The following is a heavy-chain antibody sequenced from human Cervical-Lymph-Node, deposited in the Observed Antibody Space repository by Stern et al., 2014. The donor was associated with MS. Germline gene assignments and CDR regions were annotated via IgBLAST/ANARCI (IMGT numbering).Heavy chain of an antibody. CDR1: GYNFTTYW. Sequence: VQLVQSGAEVKKPGESLKISCKGSGYNFTTYWIAWVRQMPGRGLEWMGLIYPGDSQTRYSPSVQGHVPMSADTSISPAYLQWSSLKASDTAIYYCARPSNSGLFLHHWGQGTLVTVSS. CDR2: IYPGDSQT. V-gene: IGHV5-51*01. CDR3: ARPSNSGLFLHH. D-gene: IGHD6-19*01. J-gene: IGHJ1*01.